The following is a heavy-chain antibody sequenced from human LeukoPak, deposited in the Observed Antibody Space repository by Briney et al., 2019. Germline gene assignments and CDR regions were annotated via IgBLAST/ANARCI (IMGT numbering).Heavy chain of an antibody. V-gene: IGHV1-69*04. Sequence: ASVKVSCKASGDTFDDYTFSWVRQAPGQGLEWMGRIMPFLDVANYAPKFQGRVTLTADKSTSTAYMELSDLKSEDTAVYYCARDHCSGGSCHGGHWGQGTLVTVSS. CDR3: ARDHCSGGSCHGGH. CDR1: GDTFDDYT. J-gene: IGHJ4*02. CDR2: IMPFLDVA. D-gene: IGHD2-15*01.